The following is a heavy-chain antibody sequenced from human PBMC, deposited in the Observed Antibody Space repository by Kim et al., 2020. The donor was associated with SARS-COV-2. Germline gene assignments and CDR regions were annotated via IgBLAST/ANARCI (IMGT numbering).Heavy chain of an antibody. Sequence: SETLSLTCAVYGGSFSGYYWSWIRQPPGKGLEWIGEINHSGSTNYNPSLKSRVTISVDTSKNQFSLKLSSVTAADTAVYYCARAVPVPAPKQRGYYGMDVWGQGTTVTVSS. CDR3: ARAVPVPAPKQRGYYGMDV. J-gene: IGHJ6*02. V-gene: IGHV4-34*01. D-gene: IGHD2-2*01. CDR1: GGSFSGYY. CDR2: INHSGST.